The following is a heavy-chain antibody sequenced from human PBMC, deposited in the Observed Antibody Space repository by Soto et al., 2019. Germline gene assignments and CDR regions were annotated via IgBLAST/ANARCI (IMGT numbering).Heavy chain of an antibody. V-gene: IGHV3-74*01. D-gene: IGHD1-26*01. Sequence: EVQLVESGGGLVQPGGSLRLSCAASGFTFTGNWMHWVRQGPGKGLVWVARINRDGTATTYADSVTGRFTISRDNSKNTLYLQMNSLGAEDKDVYYCATVGTGSYNWFDPWGQGTMVTVSS. CDR2: INRDGTAT. CDR1: GFTFTGNW. CDR3: ATVGTGSYNWFDP. J-gene: IGHJ5*02.